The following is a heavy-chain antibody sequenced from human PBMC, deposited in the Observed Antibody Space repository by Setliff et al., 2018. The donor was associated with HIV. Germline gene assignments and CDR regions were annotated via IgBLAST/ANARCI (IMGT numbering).Heavy chain of an antibody. CDR1: GFTFSSYE. CDR3: ARRIWSGYSFDY. J-gene: IGHJ4*02. Sequence: GGSLRLSCTASGFTFSSYEMNWVRQAPGKGLEWVSYISSSGGVIYYADSVKGRFTISRESAKNSLYLQMNSLRAEDTAVYYCARRIWSGYSFDYWGQGTLGTVSS. CDR2: ISSSGGVI. D-gene: IGHD3-3*01. V-gene: IGHV3-48*03.